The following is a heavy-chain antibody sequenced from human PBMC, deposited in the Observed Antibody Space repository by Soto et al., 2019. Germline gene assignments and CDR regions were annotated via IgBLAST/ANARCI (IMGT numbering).Heavy chain of an antibody. J-gene: IGHJ4*02. CDR1: GDSVSSPYY. CDR3: ARSAGWYAVHS. CDR2: VFHTGTT. V-gene: IGHV4-4*02. D-gene: IGHD6-19*01. Sequence: QVQLQESGPGLVKPSATLSLTCAVSGDSVSSPYYWCWVRQPPGKGLEWIGEVFHTGTTSYNPSLRSRVTISMDKSINQFSLDLSSVTAADTAVYYCARSAGWYAVHSWGPGTLVIVSS.